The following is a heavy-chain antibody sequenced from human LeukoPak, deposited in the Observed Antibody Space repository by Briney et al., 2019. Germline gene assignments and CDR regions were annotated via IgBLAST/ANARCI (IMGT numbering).Heavy chain of an antibody. J-gene: IGHJ6*02. CDR3: ARGMGYSSSWQYYYYYYGMDV. Sequence: GGSLRLSCAASGFTFSSYWMSWVRQAPGKGLEWVANIKQDGSEKYYVDSVKGRFTISRDNSKNTLYLQMNSLRAEDTAVYYCARGMGYSSSWQYYYYYYGMDVWGQGTTVTVSS. V-gene: IGHV3-7*05. D-gene: IGHD6-13*01. CDR2: IKQDGSEK. CDR1: GFTFSSYW.